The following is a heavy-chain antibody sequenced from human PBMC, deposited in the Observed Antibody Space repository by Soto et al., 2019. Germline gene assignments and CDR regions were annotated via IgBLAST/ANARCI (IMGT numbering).Heavy chain of an antibody. CDR1: GFTFSSYG. J-gene: IGHJ6*02. V-gene: IGHV3-33*01. CDR3: ARVAGERGYSYGYYYYYYGMDV. Sequence: GGSLRLSCAASGFTFSSYGMHLVRQAPGKGLEWVAVIWYDGSNKYYADSVKGRFTISRDNSKNTLYLQMNSLRAEDTAVYYCARVAGERGYSYGYYYYYYGMDVWGQGTTVTVSS. CDR2: IWYDGSNK. D-gene: IGHD5-18*01.